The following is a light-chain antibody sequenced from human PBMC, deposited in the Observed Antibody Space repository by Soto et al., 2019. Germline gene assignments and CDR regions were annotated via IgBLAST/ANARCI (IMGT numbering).Light chain of an antibody. CDR3: QQADSFPFT. CDR2: VTS. CDR1: QDIGTW. Sequence: DIQLTQSPSSVSASVGDRVTITCRTSQDIGTWLAWYQQKPGKAPKLLIYVTSNLQSGVPSLFSGAESRTDLNLTITSLQPEDFATYHCQQADSFPFTFGPGTKVDFK. J-gene: IGKJ3*01. V-gene: IGKV1-12*01.